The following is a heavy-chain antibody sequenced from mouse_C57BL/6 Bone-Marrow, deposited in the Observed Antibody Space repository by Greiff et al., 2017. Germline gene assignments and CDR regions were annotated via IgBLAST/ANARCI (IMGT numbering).Heavy chain of an antibody. V-gene: IGHV5-12*01. Sequence: EVMLVESGGGLVQPGGSLKLSCAASGFTFSDYYMYWVRQTPEKRLEWVAYISNGGGSTYSPDTVKGRFTISRDNAKNTLYLQMSRLKSADTAMYYCARPLVRSGYWFAYWGQGTLVTVSA. CDR3: ARPLVRSGYWFAY. J-gene: IGHJ3*01. CDR1: GFTFSDYY. CDR2: ISNGGGST. D-gene: IGHD3-2*02.